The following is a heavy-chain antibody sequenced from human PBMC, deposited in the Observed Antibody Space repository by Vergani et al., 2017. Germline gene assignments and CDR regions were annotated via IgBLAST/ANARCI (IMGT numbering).Heavy chain of an antibody. CDR2: ISYDGSNK. V-gene: IGHV3-30*03. Sequence: QVQLVESGGGVVQPGRSLRLSCVASGFTFSSYGMHWVRQAPGKGLEWVAVISYDGSNKYYADSVKGRFTISRDNAKNSLYLQMNSLRAEDTAVYYCAVDYYDSSGYPPGAFDIWGQGTMVTVSS. CDR3: AVDYYDSSGYPPGAFDI. D-gene: IGHD3-22*01. J-gene: IGHJ3*02. CDR1: GFTFSSYG.